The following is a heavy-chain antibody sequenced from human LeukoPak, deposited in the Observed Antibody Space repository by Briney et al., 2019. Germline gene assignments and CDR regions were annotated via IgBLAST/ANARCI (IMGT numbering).Heavy chain of an antibody. CDR3: AKSFYFGSGRSYYYYGMDV. V-gene: IGHV3-30*18. D-gene: IGHD3-10*01. J-gene: IGHJ6*01. CDR2: IAYDGSNE. CDR1: GFTFKNYV. Sequence: GRSLRLSCEASGFTFKNYVMHWVRQAPGKGLEWVAVIAYDGSNEFYSDIVKGRLSISRDNSKNTLYLQMNSLRPEDTAVYYCAKSFYFGSGRSYYYYGMDVWGQGTTVTVSS.